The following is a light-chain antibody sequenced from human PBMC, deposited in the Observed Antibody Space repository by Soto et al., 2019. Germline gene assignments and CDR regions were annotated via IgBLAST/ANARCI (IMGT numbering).Light chain of an antibody. J-gene: IGKJ4*01. CDR1: QSISNNH. Sequence: EIVLTQSPGTLSLSPGERVTLSCRASQSISNNHLAWYQQKPGQAPRLLIHGTSNRATGIPDRFSGSGSGTDFTLNFSRLEPEDFAVYYCEYSGTSIPFGGGTKVDIX. CDR2: GTS. V-gene: IGKV3-20*01. CDR3: EYSGTSIP.